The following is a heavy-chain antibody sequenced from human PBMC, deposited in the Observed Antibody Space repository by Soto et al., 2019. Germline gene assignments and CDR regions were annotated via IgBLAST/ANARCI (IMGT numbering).Heavy chain of an antibody. V-gene: IGHV5-10-1*01. CDR2: IDPSDSYT. CDR1: GYSFTSYW. Sequence: PGESLKISCKGSGYSFTSYWISWVRQMAGKGLEWMGRIDPSDSYTNYSPSFQGHVTISADKSISTAYLQWSSLKASDTAMYYCARHLDYYDSGGNYFYYWGPGTLVTVS. J-gene: IGHJ4*02. D-gene: IGHD3-22*01. CDR3: ARHLDYYDSGGNYFYY.